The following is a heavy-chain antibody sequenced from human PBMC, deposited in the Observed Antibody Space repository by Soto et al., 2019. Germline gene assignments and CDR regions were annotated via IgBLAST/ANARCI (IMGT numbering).Heavy chain of an antibody. CDR2: ISGSGGST. V-gene: IGHV3-23*01. CDR1: GFTFSSYA. J-gene: IGHJ4*02. Sequence: GSLRLSCAASGFTFSSYAMSWVRQAPGKGLEWVSAISGSGGSTYYADSVKGRFTISRDNSKNTLYLQMNSLRAEDTAVYYCVIVVVFSYYFDYWGQGTLVTVS. D-gene: IGHD2-21*01. CDR3: VIVVVFSYYFDY.